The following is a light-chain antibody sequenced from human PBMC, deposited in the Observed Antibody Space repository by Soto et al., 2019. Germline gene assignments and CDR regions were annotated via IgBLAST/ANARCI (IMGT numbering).Light chain of an antibody. CDR2: DAS. Sequence: DIQMTQSPSTLSASVGDRVTITCRASQSISVWLAWYQQKPGKAPNLLIYDASTLHSGVPSRFSGGGSGTDFTLTISSLQPEDFATYYCQQVNVYPSTFGGGTKVDIK. J-gene: IGKJ4*01. CDR1: QSISVW. CDR3: QQVNVYPST. V-gene: IGKV1-5*01.